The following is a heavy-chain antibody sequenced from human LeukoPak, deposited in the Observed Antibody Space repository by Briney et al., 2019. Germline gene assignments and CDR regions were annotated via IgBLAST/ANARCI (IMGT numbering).Heavy chain of an antibody. CDR2: IYYSGTT. CDR1: GGSIRVSSYY. Sequence: PSETLSLTCSVSGGSIRVSSYYWGWIRQPPGKGLEWIGTIYYSGTTYYNPSLRSRVTTSADTSKNQFSLKVYSVTAADTAVYYCARHYWYGLGTSPHGFDLWGQGTMVSVSS. CDR3: ARHYWYGLGTSPHGFDL. V-gene: IGHV4-39*01. J-gene: IGHJ3*01. D-gene: IGHD3-16*01.